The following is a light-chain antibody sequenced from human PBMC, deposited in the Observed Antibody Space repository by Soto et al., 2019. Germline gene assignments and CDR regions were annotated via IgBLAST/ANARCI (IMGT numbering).Light chain of an antibody. Sequence: QSALTQPPSASGSPGQSVTISCTGTSSDVGGYNYVSWYQQHPGKAPKLMISEVNKRASGVPDRFSGSKSGNTASLTVSGLQDEDEADYYCSSYAGTPFVFGTGTKLTVL. J-gene: IGLJ1*01. CDR2: EVN. CDR1: SSDVGGYNY. CDR3: SSYAGTPFV. V-gene: IGLV2-8*01.